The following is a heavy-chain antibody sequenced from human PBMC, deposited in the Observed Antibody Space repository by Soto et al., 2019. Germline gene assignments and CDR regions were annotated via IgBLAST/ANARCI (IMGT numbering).Heavy chain of an antibody. CDR2: IIPILGIA. D-gene: IGHD1-26*01. J-gene: IGHJ4*02. V-gene: IGHV1-69*02. Sequence: ASVKVSCKASGGTFSSYTISWVRQAPGQGLEWMGRIIPILGIANYAQKFQGRVTITADKSTSTAYMELSSLRSEDTAVYYGARGGEAGSYYFDYWGQGTLVTVSS. CDR3: ARGGEAGSYYFDY. CDR1: GGTFSSYT.